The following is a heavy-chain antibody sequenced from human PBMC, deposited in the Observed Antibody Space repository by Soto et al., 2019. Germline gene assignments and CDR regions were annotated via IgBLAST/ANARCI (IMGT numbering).Heavy chain of an antibody. D-gene: IGHD3-10*01. J-gene: IGHJ4*02. V-gene: IGHV3-30-3*01. Sequence: QVQLVESGGGVVQPGRSLTLSCAASGFTFSSYVIHWVRQTPDKGLEWVAFISRDGSKTYYADSVKGRFTISRDNSKNTLYLEMNSLRAEDTGVYYCARDDEGGSDCDLGYWGQGTLVTVSS. CDR1: GFTFSSYV. CDR3: ARDDEGGSDCDLGY. CDR2: ISRDGSKT.